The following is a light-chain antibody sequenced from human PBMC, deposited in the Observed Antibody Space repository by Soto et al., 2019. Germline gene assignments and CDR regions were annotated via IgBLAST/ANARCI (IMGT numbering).Light chain of an antibody. J-gene: IGKJ4*01. CDR3: QQRRNWPLLT. Sequence: EIVLTQSPATLSLSPGERATLSCRASQSVSSYLAWYQQKPGQAPRLLIYDASNRATGIPARFSGSGSGTDSTLTISSLEPEDFAVYYCQQRRNWPLLTFGGGTKVDI. V-gene: IGKV3-11*01. CDR1: QSVSSY. CDR2: DAS.